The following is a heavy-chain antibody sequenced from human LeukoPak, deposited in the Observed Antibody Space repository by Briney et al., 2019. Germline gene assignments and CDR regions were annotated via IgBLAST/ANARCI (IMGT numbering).Heavy chain of an antibody. CDR1: GFTFSSYA. CDR2: IYSGGST. J-gene: IGHJ4*02. Sequence: GGSLRLSCAASGFTFSSYAMSWVRQAPRKGLEWVSVIYSGGSTYYADSVKGRFTISRGNSKNTLYLQMNSLRAEDTAVYYCARESSGWYRGYFDYWGQGTLVTVSS. V-gene: IGHV3-66*01. D-gene: IGHD6-19*01. CDR3: ARESSGWYRGYFDY.